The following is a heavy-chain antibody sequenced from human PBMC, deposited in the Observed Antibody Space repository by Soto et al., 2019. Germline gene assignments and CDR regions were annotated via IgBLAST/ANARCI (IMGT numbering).Heavy chain of an antibody. Sequence: SETLSLTCAVYGGSFSGYYWSWLRQPPGKGLEWIGEINHSGSTNYNPSLKSRVTISVDTSKNQSSLKLSSVTAADTAVYYCARGIRFLEWLSSDPLFDYWGQGTLVTVSS. CDR1: GGSFSGYY. J-gene: IGHJ4*02. D-gene: IGHD3-3*01. CDR3: ARGIRFLEWLSSDPLFDY. CDR2: INHSGST. V-gene: IGHV4-34*01.